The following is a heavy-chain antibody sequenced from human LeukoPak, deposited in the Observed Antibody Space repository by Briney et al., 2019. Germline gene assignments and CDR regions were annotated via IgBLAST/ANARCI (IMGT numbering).Heavy chain of an antibody. CDR2: ISAYNGNT. Sequence: ASVKVSCKASGYTFTSYGISWVRQAPGQGLEWMGWISAYNGNTNYAQKLQGRVTMTIDTSTSTAYMELRSLRSDDTAVYYCARGERYSGIDYYYYGMDVWGQGTTVTVSS. D-gene: IGHD1-26*01. J-gene: IGHJ6*02. V-gene: IGHV1-18*01. CDR3: ARGERYSGIDYYYYGMDV. CDR1: GYTFTSYG.